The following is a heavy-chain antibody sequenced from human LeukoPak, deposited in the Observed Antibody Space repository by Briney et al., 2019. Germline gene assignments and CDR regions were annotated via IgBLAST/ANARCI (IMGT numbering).Heavy chain of an antibody. J-gene: IGHJ6*04. CDR2: ISSSGSTI. CDR1: GFTFSSYE. CDR3: AELGITMIGGV. V-gene: IGHV3-48*03. Sequence: GGSLRLSCAASGFTFSSYEMNWVRQAPGKGLEWVSYISSSGSTIYYAECVKGRFTISRDNAKNSLYLQMNSLRAEDTAVYYCAELGITMIGGVWGKGTTVTISS. D-gene: IGHD3-10*02.